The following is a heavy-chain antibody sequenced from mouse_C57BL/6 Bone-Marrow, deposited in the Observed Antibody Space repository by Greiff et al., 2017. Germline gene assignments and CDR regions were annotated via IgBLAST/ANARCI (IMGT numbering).Heavy chain of an antibody. V-gene: IGHV1-74*01. CDR2: IHPSDSDT. J-gene: IGHJ2*01. CDR1: GYTFTSYW. Sequence: VQLQQPGAELVKPGASVKVSCKASGYTFTSYWMHWVKQRPGQGLEWIGRIHPSDSDTNYNQKFKGKATLTVDKSSSTADMQISSRTSEDSAVYYCAIDRITSVVATDYWGQGTTLTVSS. CDR3: AIDRITSVVATDY. D-gene: IGHD1-1*01.